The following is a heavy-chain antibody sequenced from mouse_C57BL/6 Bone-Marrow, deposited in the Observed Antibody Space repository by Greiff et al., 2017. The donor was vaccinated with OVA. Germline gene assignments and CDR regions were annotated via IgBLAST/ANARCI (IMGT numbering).Heavy chain of an antibody. D-gene: IGHD1-1*01. CDR2: IDPSDSYT. CDR3: ARERLLYAMDY. J-gene: IGHJ4*01. CDR1: GYTFTSYW. V-gene: IGHV1-69*01. Sequence: QVQLQQPGAELVMPGASVKLSCKASGYTFTSYWMHWVKQRPGQGLEWIGEIDPSDSYTNYNQKFKGKSTLTVDKSSSTAYMQLSSLTSEDSAVYYCARERLLYAMDYLGQGTSVTVSS.